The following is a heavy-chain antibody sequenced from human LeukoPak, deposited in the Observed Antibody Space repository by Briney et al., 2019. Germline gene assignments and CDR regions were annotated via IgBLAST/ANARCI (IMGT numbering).Heavy chain of an antibody. J-gene: IGHJ4*02. D-gene: IGHD5-12*01. CDR3: AREQRYDDFDY. CDR1: GFTFSNYW. Sequence: GGSLRLSCAASGFTFSNYWMHWVRQAPGEGLVWVSRIHPDGSRTSYTDSVKGRFTISRDNAKNTLYLQMNSLRAEDSAVYFCAREQRYDDFDYWGQEILVTVSS. V-gene: IGHV3-74*01. CDR2: IHPDGSRT.